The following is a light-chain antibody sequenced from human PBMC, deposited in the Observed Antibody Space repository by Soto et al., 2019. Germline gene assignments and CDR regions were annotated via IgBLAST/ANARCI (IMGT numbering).Light chain of an antibody. V-gene: IGLV2-14*01. J-gene: IGLJ3*02. CDR1: SSDVGGYNY. CDR2: EVS. CDR3: SSHTSSSNGV. Sequence: QSALTQPASVSGSPGQSITISCTGTSSDVGGYNYVSWYQQHPGKAPKLMIYEVSNRPSGVSNRFSGSKSGNTASLTISGLQAEDEADYYCSSHTSSSNGVLGGGTQLTVL.